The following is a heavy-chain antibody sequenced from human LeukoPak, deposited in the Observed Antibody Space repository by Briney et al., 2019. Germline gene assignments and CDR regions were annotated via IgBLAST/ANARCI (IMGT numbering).Heavy chain of an antibody. Sequence: GASVTVSFMSSVCTFTNYTLSSVRPAPGQGLEWMGGIIPIFGTANYAQKFQGRVTINTDESTRTAYMELSNLRTENMAEYYCAIEAGYSSGWDYWGQGTLVTVSS. J-gene: IGHJ4*02. CDR1: VCTFTNYT. V-gene: IGHV1-69*05. D-gene: IGHD6-19*01. CDR2: IIPIFGTA. CDR3: AIEAGYSSGWDY.